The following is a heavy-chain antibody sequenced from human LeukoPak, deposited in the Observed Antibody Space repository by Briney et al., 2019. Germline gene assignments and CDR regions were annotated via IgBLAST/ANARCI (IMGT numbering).Heavy chain of an antibody. CDR1: GFPFSNAW. J-gene: IGHJ5*02. V-gene: IGHV3-15*01. CDR3: TTVYYYRHLGNIP. CDR2: IKSKTDGGTR. Sequence: GGSLRLSCAASGFPFSNAWMSWVRQAPGKGLEWVGRIKSKTDGGTRDYAAPVKGRFTISRDDSKDTLYLQMDSLKTEDTAVYFCTTVYYYRHLGNIPWGLGTLVTVSS. D-gene: IGHD2/OR15-2a*01.